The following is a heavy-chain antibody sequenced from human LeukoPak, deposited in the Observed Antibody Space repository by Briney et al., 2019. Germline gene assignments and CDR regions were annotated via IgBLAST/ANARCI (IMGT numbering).Heavy chain of an antibody. Sequence: GGSLRLSCAVSRFTVTSNYMSWVRQAPGKGLEWVSVVYPGGFTYHADSVKGRFTISRDTSKHTVYLQMNSLRAEDTAVYYCAIGGVIWRMDVWGQGTTVTVSS. CDR1: RFTVTSNY. V-gene: IGHV3-66*01. D-gene: IGHD2/OR15-2a*01. CDR3: AIGGVIWRMDV. CDR2: VYPGGFT. J-gene: IGHJ6*02.